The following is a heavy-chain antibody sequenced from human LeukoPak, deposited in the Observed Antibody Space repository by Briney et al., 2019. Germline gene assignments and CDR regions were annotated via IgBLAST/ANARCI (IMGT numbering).Heavy chain of an antibody. Sequence: SETLSLTCTVSGGSISSYYWSCIRQPPGQGLEWIGNIYYSGSTNYNPSLRSGVTISVDSSKNQFSLKLSSVTAADTAVYYCASAYYGGNPDYGGQGTLVTVAS. D-gene: IGHD4-23*01. CDR2: IYYSGST. CDR1: GGSISSYY. J-gene: IGHJ4*02. CDR3: ASAYYGGNPDY. V-gene: IGHV4-59*01.